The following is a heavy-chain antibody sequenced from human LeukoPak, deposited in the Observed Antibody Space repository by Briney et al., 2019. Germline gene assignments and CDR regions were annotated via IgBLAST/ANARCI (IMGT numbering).Heavy chain of an antibody. D-gene: IGHD2-2*01. J-gene: IGHJ4*02. CDR1: GGTFSSYT. V-gene: IGHV1-69*02. CDR3: AGDCSSTSCFSSDFDD. Sequence: SVKVSCKASGGTFSSYTISWVRPAPGQGLEWMGRIIPILGIANYAQKFQGRVTITADKSTSTAYMELSSLRSEDTAVYYCAGDCSSTSCFSSDFDDWGQGTLVTVSS. CDR2: IIPILGIA.